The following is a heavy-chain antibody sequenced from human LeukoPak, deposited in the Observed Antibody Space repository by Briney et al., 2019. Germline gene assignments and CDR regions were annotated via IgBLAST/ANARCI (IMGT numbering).Heavy chain of an antibody. Sequence: GGSLRLSCAASGFTFSSYSMNWVRQAPGKGLEWVSSISSSSSYIYYADSVKGRFTISRDNAKNSLYLQMNSLRAEDTAVYYCARGFWLTSSFDYWGQGTLVTVSS. D-gene: IGHD3-3*01. J-gene: IGHJ4*02. V-gene: IGHV3-21*01. CDR2: ISSSSSYI. CDR3: ARGFWLTSSFDY. CDR1: GFTFSSYS.